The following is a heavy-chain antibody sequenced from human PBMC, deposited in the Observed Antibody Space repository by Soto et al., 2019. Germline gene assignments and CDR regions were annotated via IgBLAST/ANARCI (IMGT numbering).Heavy chain of an antibody. D-gene: IGHD7-27*01. Sequence: QVQLVQSGAEVKKPGASVKVSCTASGYTFSNYGITWVRQAPGQGLEWMGWISTYNGNTNYAKKVQGRVTISRDTSASTAYMELTSLRSEDTAVYYCARDTGDGTFDFWGQGTLVTVSS. CDR2: ISTYNGNT. CDR1: GYTFSNYG. J-gene: IGHJ4*02. V-gene: IGHV1-18*04. CDR3: ARDTGDGTFDF.